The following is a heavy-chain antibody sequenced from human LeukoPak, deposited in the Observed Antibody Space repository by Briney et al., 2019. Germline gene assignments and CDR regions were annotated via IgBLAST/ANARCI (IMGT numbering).Heavy chain of an antibody. J-gene: IGHJ3*02. V-gene: IGHV1-18*04. Sequence: ASVKVSCKASGYSFTSHYMHWVRQAPGQGLEWMGWISAYNGNTNYAQKLQGRVTMTTDTSTSTAYMELRSLRSDDTAVYYCARDVVVVTAPGDAFDIWGQGTMVTVSS. CDR3: ARDVVVVTAPGDAFDI. D-gene: IGHD2-21*02. CDR2: ISAYNGNT. CDR1: GYSFTSHY.